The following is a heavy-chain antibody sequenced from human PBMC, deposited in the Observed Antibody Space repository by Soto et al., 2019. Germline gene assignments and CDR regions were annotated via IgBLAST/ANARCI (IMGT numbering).Heavy chain of an antibody. CDR2: ISSGSSYI. J-gene: IGHJ5*02. CDR1: GFSLSTYS. D-gene: IGHD6-6*01. CDR3: ARDHVYSSSTKNLFAP. Sequence: PGGALRLSCAASGFSLSTYSMNWGRQAPGKGLEWVSSISSGSSYIYYADSVKGRFTISRDNAQNSLYLQMNSLRAEDTVVYYCARDHVYSSSTKNLFAPWAQGTLVTVSS. V-gene: IGHV3-21*01.